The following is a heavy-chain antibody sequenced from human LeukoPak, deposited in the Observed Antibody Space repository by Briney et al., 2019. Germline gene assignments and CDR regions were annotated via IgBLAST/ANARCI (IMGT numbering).Heavy chain of an antibody. Sequence: PSETLSLTCTVSGGSISSYYWSWIRQPPGKGLQWIGYIYHSGSTNYNPSLKGRVTISVDTSKNQFSLKLSSVTAADTAVYFCARYRSGFLDYWGQGTLVTVSS. J-gene: IGHJ4*02. CDR3: ARYRSGFLDY. CDR2: IYHSGST. D-gene: IGHD6-19*01. V-gene: IGHV4-59*01. CDR1: GGSISSYY.